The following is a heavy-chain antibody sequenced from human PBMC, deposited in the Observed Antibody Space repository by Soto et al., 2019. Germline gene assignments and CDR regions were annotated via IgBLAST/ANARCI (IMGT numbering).Heavy chain of an antibody. D-gene: IGHD2-8*02. V-gene: IGHV3-23*01. CDR3: AKDSWWDEPRYNFDS. CDR2: ISGSGGRA. Sequence: EVHLLESGGGLVQPGGSLRLSCAASGFTFSTYAMSWVRQAPGKGLEWVSIISGSGGRADYEDSVKGRFTISRDNSKNTLDLQMNSLRAEDTAVYYCAKDSWWDEPRYNFDSWGQGTLVTVSS. CDR1: GFTFSTYA. J-gene: IGHJ4*02.